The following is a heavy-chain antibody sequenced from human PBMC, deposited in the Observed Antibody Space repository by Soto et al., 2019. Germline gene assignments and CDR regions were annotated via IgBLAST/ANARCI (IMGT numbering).Heavy chain of an antibody. CDR2: ISAYNGNT. V-gene: IGHV1-18*01. D-gene: IGHD6-19*01. CDR1: GYTFTSYG. Sequence: QVQLVQSGAEVKKPGASVKVSCKASGYTFTSYGISWVRQAPGQGLEWMGWISAYNGNTNYAQKLQGRVTMTTDTATSTAYMELRSLRTDDTAVYYCARDLGDSSGWYYSYWIDYWGQGTLVTVSS. J-gene: IGHJ4*02. CDR3: ARDLGDSSGWYYSYWIDY.